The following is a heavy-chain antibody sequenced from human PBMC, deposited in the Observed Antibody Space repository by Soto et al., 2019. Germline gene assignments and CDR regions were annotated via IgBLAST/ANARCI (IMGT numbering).Heavy chain of an antibody. Sequence: QVQLVQSGAEVKKPGASVTVSCKTSGYTFSNYGINCVRQAPGQGLEWMGWISGYNGNTNYAQTVQGRVTMTTDTSTVTVYMELRSLKSDDTAIYYCSRFIMVGGLFDPNYYHGMDVWGQGTTVTVSS. CDR3: SRFIMVGGLFDPNYYHGMDV. J-gene: IGHJ6*02. V-gene: IGHV1-18*01. D-gene: IGHD3-10*01. CDR2: ISGYNGNT. CDR1: GYTFSNYG.